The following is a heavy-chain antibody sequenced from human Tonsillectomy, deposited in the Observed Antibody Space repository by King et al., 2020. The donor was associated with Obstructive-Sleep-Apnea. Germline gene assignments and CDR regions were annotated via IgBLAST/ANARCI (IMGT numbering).Heavy chain of an antibody. D-gene: IGHD4-23*01. CDR1: GGSISSSSYY. J-gene: IGHJ4*02. CDR3: SRHEDSGTVVAPFDS. V-gene: IGHV4-39*01. CDR2: IYYSGST. Sequence: QLQESGPGLVKPSETLSLTCTVSGGSISSSSYYWGWIRQPPGKGLEWIGSIYYSGSTYYNPSLNSRVTISVDTSKNQFSLKLRSVTAADTAVYFCSRHEDSGTVVAPFDSWGQGTLVTVSS.